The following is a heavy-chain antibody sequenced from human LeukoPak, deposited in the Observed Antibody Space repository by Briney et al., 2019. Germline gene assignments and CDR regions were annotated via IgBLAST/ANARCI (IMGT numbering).Heavy chain of an antibody. V-gene: IGHV4-61*02. CDR1: GGSISSGSYY. D-gene: IGHD3-22*01. CDR2: IYTSGST. Sequence: SQTLSLTCTVSGGSISSGSYYWSWIRQPAGKGLEWIGRIYTSGSTNYNPSLKSRVTISVGTSKNQFSLKLSSVTAADTAVYYCAREPYYYDSSGYYGWFDPWGQGTLVTVSS. CDR3: AREPYYYDSSGYYGWFDP. J-gene: IGHJ5*02.